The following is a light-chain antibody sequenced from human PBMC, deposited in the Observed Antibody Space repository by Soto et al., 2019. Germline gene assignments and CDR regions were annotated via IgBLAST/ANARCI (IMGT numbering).Light chain of an antibody. CDR1: QSVSSE. J-gene: IGKJ1*01. V-gene: IGKV3D-15*01. CDR3: LQYGNSPET. Sequence: EIVMTQSPATLSVSPGERATLSCRASQSVSSELAWYQQKPGQAPRLLIYAASTRATGIPDRFSGSGSGTEFTLTISSLQSEDLAVYYCLQYGNSPETFGQGTKVDIK. CDR2: AAS.